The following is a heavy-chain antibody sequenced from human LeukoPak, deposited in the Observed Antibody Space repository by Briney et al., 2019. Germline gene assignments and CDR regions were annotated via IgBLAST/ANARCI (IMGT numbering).Heavy chain of an antibody. V-gene: IGHV3-23*01. D-gene: IGHD1-26*01. CDR1: GFTFSSYA. CDR3: AKDTTARYYYFDY. Sequence: SGGSLRLSCAASGFTFSSYAMSWVRQAPGKGLEWVSAISGSGGSTYYADSVKGRLTISRDNSKNTLYLQMNSLRAEDTAVYYCAKDTTARYYYFDYWGQGTLVTVSS. J-gene: IGHJ4*02. CDR2: ISGSGGST.